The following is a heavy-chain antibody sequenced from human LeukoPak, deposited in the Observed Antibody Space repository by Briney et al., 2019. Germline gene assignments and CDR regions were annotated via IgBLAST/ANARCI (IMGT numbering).Heavy chain of an antibody. CDR2: IRYDGSNK. CDR1: GFTFSSYG. J-gene: IGHJ4*02. CDR3: AKDISVLGRKIEYFDY. V-gene: IGHV3-30*02. D-gene: IGHD3/OR15-3a*01. Sequence: PGGSLRLSCAASGFTFSSYGMHWVRQAPGKGLEWVAFIRYDGSNKYYADSVKGRFTISRDNSKNTLYLQMNSLRAEDTAVYYCAKDISVLGRKIEYFDYWGQGTLVTVSS.